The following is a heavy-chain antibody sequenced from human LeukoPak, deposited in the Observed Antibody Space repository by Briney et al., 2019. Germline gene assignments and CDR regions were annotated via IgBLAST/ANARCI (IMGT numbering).Heavy chain of an antibody. Sequence: GASVKVSCKASGGTFSNYAISWVRQAPGQGLEWMGGIIPFFGTPNYAQKFQGRVTITADVSTSTAYMELSSLRSEDTAVYYCARDHHGPLYYYYYMDVWGKGTTVTVSS. CDR1: GGTFSNYA. CDR3: ARDHHGPLYYYYYMDV. D-gene: IGHD5-24*01. V-gene: IGHV1-69*13. J-gene: IGHJ6*03. CDR2: IIPFFGTP.